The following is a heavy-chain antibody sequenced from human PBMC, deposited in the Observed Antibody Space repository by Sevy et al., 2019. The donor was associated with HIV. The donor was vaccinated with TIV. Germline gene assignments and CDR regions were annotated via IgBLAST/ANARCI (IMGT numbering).Heavy chain of an antibody. CDR2: INPTSGGT. CDR1: GYSFSGYN. CDR3: VRVPAAAGTRGYFDY. J-gene: IGHJ4*02. V-gene: IGHV1-2*06. D-gene: IGHD6-13*01. Sequence: ASVKVSCKTSGYSFSGYNMHWVRQAPGQGLEWRGRINPTSGGTKFAEMFQGRVTMTRDMSISTAYMELSSLRSDDTAVYYCVRVPAAAGTRGYFDYWRQGTLVTVSS.